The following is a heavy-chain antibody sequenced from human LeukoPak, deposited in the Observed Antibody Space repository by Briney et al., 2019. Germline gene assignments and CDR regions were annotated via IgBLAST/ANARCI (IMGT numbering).Heavy chain of an antibody. Sequence: SVKVSCKASGGTFSSYAISWVRQAPGQGREWMGGIIPIFGTANYAQKFQGRVTITADESTSTAYMELSSLRSEDTAVYYCARVVTGYYYYMDVWGKGTTVTVSS. CDR1: GGTFSSYA. D-gene: IGHD5-18*01. CDR2: IIPIFGTA. CDR3: ARVVTGYYYYMDV. J-gene: IGHJ6*03. V-gene: IGHV1-69*13.